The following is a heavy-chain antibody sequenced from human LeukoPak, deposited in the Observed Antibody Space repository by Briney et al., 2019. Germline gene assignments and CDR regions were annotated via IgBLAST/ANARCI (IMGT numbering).Heavy chain of an antibody. CDR3: ARVARGGIVVVPAAMHY. V-gene: IGHV3-30*04. CDR1: GFTFSSYA. D-gene: IGHD2-2*01. Sequence: GGSLRLSCAASGFTFSSYAMHWVRQAPGKGLEPVAVISYDGINKYYADSVKGRFTISRDNAKNTLYLQMNSLRAEDTAVYYCARVARGGIVVVPAAMHYWGQGTLVTVSS. CDR2: ISYDGINK. J-gene: IGHJ4*02.